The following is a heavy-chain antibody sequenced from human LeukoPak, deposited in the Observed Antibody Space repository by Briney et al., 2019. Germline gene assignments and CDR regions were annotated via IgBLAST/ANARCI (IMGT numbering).Heavy chain of an antibody. V-gene: IGHV3-21*01. D-gene: IGHD4-23*01. Sequence: GGSLRLSCAAFGFTFSSYSMNWVRQAPGKGLEWVSSISSSSSYIYYADSVKGRFTISRDNAKNSLYLQMNSLRAEDTAVYYCARDWVYGGNRAFDIWGQGTMVTVSS. CDR3: ARDWVYGGNRAFDI. J-gene: IGHJ3*02. CDR1: GFTFSSYS. CDR2: ISSSSSYI.